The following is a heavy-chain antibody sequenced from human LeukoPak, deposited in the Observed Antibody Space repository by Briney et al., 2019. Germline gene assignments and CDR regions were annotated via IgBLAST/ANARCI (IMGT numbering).Heavy chain of an antibody. D-gene: IGHD3-10*01. CDR1: GYSISSGYY. J-gene: IGHJ5*02. V-gene: IGHV4-38-2*02. CDR3: ARDGFQSEITMVRGVITGWFDP. CDR2: IYHSGST. Sequence: KPSETLSLTCTVSGYSISSGYYWGWIRQPPGKGLEWIGSIYHSGSTYYNPSLKSRVTISVDTSKNQFSLKLSSVTAADTAVYYCARDGFQSEITMVRGVITGWFDPWGQGTLVTVSS.